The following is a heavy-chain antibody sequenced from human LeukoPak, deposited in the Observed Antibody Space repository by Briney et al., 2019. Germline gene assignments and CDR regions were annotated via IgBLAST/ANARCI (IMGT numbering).Heavy chain of an antibody. Sequence: PGGSLRLSCAASGFTFDDYAMHWVRQAPGKGLDWVSGISWNSGSIGYADSVKGRFTISRDNAKNSLYLQMNSLRAEDTALYYCAARYCSSTSCYNGFDTWGQGTLVTVSS. CDR1: GFTFDDYA. V-gene: IGHV3-9*01. CDR2: ISWNSGSI. D-gene: IGHD2-2*01. J-gene: IGHJ5*02. CDR3: AARYCSSTSCYNGFDT.